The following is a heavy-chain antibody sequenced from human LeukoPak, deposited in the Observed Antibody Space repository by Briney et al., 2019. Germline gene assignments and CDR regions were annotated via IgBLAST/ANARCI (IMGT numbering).Heavy chain of an antibody. V-gene: IGHV3-66*04. Sequence: GGSLRLSFAASGFPVSSNYMSWVRPAPGKGLAWVSVIYSGGSTYYANSVKGRFTISRDNSKNTLYLQMNSLRAEETAVYYCARHSGSGSYYTYNFQYWGQGTLVTVSS. J-gene: IGHJ4*02. CDR3: ARHSGSGSYYTYNFQY. D-gene: IGHD3-10*01. CDR2: IYSGGST. CDR1: GFPVSSNY.